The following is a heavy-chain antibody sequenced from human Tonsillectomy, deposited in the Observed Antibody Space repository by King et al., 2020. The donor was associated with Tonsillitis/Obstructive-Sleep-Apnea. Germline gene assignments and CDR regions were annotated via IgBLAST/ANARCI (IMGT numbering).Heavy chain of an antibody. J-gene: IGHJ4*02. CDR1: GFTLSSYA. CDR3: VKDIRGYGSGRTVFDY. V-gene: IGHV3-64D*06. D-gene: IGHD3-10*01. Sequence: VQLVQSGGGLVQPGGSLRLSCSASGFTLSSYAIHWFRQAPGKGLEYVSAIRSNGGSTYYADSVKGRFTISRDNSKNTLYLQMSSLRTEDTAVYYCVKDIRGYGSGRTVFDYWGQGPLVTVSS. CDR2: IRSNGGST.